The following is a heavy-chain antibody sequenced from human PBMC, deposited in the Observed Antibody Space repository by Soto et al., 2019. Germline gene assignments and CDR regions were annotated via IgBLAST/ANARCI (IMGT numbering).Heavy chain of an antibody. CDR1: GGSISSGGYY. V-gene: IGHV4-31*03. J-gene: IGHJ4*02. Sequence: PSETLSLTCNVSGGSISSGGYYWNWIRQVPGSGLEWIGYISYSASSFYNPSLESRVSVSIDTSGNQFSLKLSSMTAADTAVYFCARAHTYYYEISGYSKPSCHFDSWGQGTLVTVSS. D-gene: IGHD3-22*01. CDR2: ISYSASS. CDR3: ARAHTYYYEISGYSKPSCHFDS.